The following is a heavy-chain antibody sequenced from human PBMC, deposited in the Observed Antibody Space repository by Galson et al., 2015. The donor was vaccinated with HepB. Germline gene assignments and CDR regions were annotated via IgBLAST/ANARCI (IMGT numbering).Heavy chain of an antibody. D-gene: IGHD6-13*01. CDR3: AKDREAAVPYWYFDL. V-gene: IGHV3-23*01. CDR2: ISGSGGST. Sequence: SLRLSCAASGFTFSSYDMSWVRQAPGKGLEWVSAISGSGGSTYYADSVKGRFTISRDNSKNTLYLQMNSLRAEDTAVYYCAKDREAAVPYWYFDLWDRGTLVTVSS. J-gene: IGHJ2*01. CDR1: GFTFSSYD.